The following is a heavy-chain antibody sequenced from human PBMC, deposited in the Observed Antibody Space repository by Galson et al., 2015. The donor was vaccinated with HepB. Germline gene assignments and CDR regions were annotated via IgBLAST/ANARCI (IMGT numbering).Heavy chain of an antibody. CDR1: GFAFSSYN. V-gene: IGHV3-33*08. CDR2: IWYDRSNK. CDR3: AREEGIVATTVGLGFDY. J-gene: IGHJ4*02. Sequence: SLRLSCAASGFAFSSYNMNWVRQAPGKGLEWVAGIWYDRSNKYYADSVKGRFTISRDNAKNSLYLQMNSLRDEDTAVYYCAREEGIVATTVGLGFDYWGQGTLVTVSS. D-gene: IGHD5-12*01.